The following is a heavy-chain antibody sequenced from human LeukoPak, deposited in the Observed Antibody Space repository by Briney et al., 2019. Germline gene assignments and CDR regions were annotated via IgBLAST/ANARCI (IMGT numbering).Heavy chain of an antibody. Sequence: GGSLRLSCAASGFTFDGYAMHWVRQAPGKGLEWVSGISWDSGAIGYADSVKGRFTISRDNAKNSLCLQMDSLRAEDTALYYCAKDYGGNHWFDYWGQGTLVTVSS. V-gene: IGHV3-9*01. D-gene: IGHD4-23*01. CDR2: ISWDSGAI. J-gene: IGHJ4*02. CDR1: GFTFDGYA. CDR3: AKDYGGNHWFDY.